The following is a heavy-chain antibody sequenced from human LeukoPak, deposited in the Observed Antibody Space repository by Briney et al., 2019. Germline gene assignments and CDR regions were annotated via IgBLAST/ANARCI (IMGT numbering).Heavy chain of an antibody. V-gene: IGHV4-30-2*01. J-gene: IGHJ4*02. CDR1: GGSISSGGYS. CDR3: AGDYGDYFLGY. CDR2: IYHSGST. Sequence: SQTLSLTCAVSGGSISSGGYSWSWIRQPPGKGLEWIGYIYHSGSTYYNPSLKSRVTTSVDRSKNQFSLKLSSVTAADTAVYYCAGDYGDYFLGYWGQGTLVTVSS. D-gene: IGHD4-17*01.